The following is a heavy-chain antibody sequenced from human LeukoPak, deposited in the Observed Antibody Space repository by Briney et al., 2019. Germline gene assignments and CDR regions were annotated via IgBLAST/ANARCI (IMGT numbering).Heavy chain of an antibody. D-gene: IGHD3-9*01. V-gene: IGHV3-21*01. J-gene: IGHJ6*02. CDR1: GFTFSSYS. CDR2: ISSSSSYI. Sequence: GGSLRLSCAASGFTFSSYSMNWVRQAPGKGREWVSSISSSSSYIDYADSVKGRFTISRDNARNSLYLQMNSLRAEDTAVYYCARGRYYDILTDPAGYGMDVWGQGTTVTVSS. CDR3: ARGRYYDILTDPAGYGMDV.